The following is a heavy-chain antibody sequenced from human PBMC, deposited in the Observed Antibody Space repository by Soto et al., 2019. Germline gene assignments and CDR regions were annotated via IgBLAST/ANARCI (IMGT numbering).Heavy chain of an antibody. Sequence: QLHLQESGPGLVKPSETLSLTCTVSGGSISSGSYFWGWIRQPPGKGLEWIGNMHYSGTTYYSPSLKSRVTISGDTSKNYFSLKLSSVTAADTAVYYCARQGYTSGRVNWFDPWGQGTLVTVSS. V-gene: IGHV4-39*01. D-gene: IGHD5-18*01. CDR1: GGSISSGSYF. CDR3: ARQGYTSGRVNWFDP. J-gene: IGHJ5*02. CDR2: MHYSGTT.